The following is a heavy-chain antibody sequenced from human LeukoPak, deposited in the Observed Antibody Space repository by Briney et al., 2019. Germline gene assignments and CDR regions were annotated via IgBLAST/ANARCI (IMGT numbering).Heavy chain of an antibody. V-gene: IGHV3-23*01. J-gene: IGHJ6*02. CDR3: ANYVSAMGPAYTLDF. D-gene: IGHD3-10*02. Sequence: GGSLRHSCADSEFTFTSSTMRCGPQAPGKGLEWVSGINVSGGSTWYADSVKGRFTISRDNSKNTLYLQKIRLRAEDTDVSYCANYVSAMGPAYTLDFWGQGTTVTVSS. CDR2: INVSGGST. CDR1: EFTFTSST.